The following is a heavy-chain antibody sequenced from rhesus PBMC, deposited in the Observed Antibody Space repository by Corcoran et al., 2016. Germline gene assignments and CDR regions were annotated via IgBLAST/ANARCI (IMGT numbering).Heavy chain of an antibody. CDR3: ARKYEDDYGYLVDY. J-gene: IGHJ4*01. D-gene: IGHD3-9*01. Sequence: QLQLQESGPGLVKPSETLSVTCAVSGGSISSSYWSWIRQAPGKGLEWIGYIYGSGSSTNYNPSLKSRVTLSVDTSKNQLSLKLSSVTVADTAVYYCARKYEDDYGYLVDYWGQGVLVTVSS. CDR1: GGSISSSY. V-gene: IGHV4-169*01. CDR2: IYGSGSST.